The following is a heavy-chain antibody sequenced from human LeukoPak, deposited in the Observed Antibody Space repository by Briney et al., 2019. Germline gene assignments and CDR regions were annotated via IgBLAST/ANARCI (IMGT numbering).Heavy chain of an antibody. D-gene: IGHD3-3*01. CDR2: ISYDGSNK. Sequence: GGSLRLSCAASGFTFSSYAMHWVRQAPGKGLEWVAVISYDGSNKYYADSVKGRFTISRDNSKNTLYLQMNSLRAEDTAVYYCAKAATIQPPCCAFDIWGQGTMVTVSS. CDR1: GFTFSSYA. V-gene: IGHV3-30-3*01. CDR3: AKAATIQPPCCAFDI. J-gene: IGHJ3*02.